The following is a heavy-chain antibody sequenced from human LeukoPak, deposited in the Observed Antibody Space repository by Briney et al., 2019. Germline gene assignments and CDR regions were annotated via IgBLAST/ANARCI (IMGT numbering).Heavy chain of an antibody. Sequence: SETLSLTCTVSGGSISNTIHYWGWLRQPLGRELEWIATIYYSGTTYYNPSLKSRVSISVDTSNNQFSLKLSSVTAADTAVYYCAGDEYRGNSLGSLWGQGTLVSVSS. CDR3: AGDEYRGNSLGSL. J-gene: IGHJ4*02. V-gene: IGHV4-39*07. D-gene: IGHD4-23*01. CDR2: IYYSGTT. CDR1: GGSISNTIHY.